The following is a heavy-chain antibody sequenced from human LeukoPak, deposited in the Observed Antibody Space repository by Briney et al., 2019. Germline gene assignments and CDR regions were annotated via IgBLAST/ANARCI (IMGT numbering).Heavy chain of an antibody. CDR1: GFTFGGHY. V-gene: IGHV3-11*01. CDR3: VRHSGRAGGQ. CDR2: ISGNGGDI. D-gene: IGHD3-10*01. J-gene: IGHJ4*02. Sequence: NPGGSLRLSCAASGFTFGGHYMSWLRQAPGEGPGWISYISGNGGDIAYADSVKGRFTLSRDNAKNSLHLQMNRLRVEDTAVYNCVRHSGRAGGQWGQGTLIAVSS.